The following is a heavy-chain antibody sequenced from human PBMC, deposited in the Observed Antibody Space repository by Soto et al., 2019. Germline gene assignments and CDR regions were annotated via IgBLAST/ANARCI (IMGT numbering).Heavy chain of an antibody. D-gene: IGHD2-15*01. V-gene: IGHV3-23*01. CDR1: GFTFNNYA. CDR2: ISGSGEST. Sequence: GGSLRLSCAASGFTFNNYAMSWVRQAPGKGLEWVSGISGSGESTYYADSAKGRFTISRDNSKNTLYVQMNSLKAEDTAVYYCAKQYCAAGTCFRIFDSWGQGTLVTVSS. CDR3: AKQYCAAGTCFRIFDS. J-gene: IGHJ4*02.